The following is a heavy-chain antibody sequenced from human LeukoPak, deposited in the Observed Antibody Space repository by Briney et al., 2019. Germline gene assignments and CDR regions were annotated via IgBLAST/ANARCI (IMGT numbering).Heavy chain of an antibody. CDR3: ANEVRPNDY. CDR2: IDLSDKT. J-gene: IGHJ4*02. V-gene: IGHV3-23*01. Sequence: PGGSLRLSCSVSGFTFSSHAMTWVRQAPGRGLEWVSSIDLSDKTYYADSVKGRFTISRDNSRNTLFLQMDSLRAEDSAIYYCANEVRPNDYWGQGTLVTVYS. D-gene: IGHD2-2*01. CDR1: GFTFSSHA.